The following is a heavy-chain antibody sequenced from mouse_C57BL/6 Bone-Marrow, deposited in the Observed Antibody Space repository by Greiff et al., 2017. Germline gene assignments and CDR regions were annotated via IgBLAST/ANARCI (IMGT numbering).Heavy chain of an antibody. CDR2: ISGGGGNT. D-gene: IGHD1-1*01. V-gene: IGHV5-9*01. J-gene: IGHJ2*01. CDR1: GFTFSSYT. Sequence: EVKLEESGGGLVKPGGSLKLSCAASGFTFSSYTMSWVRQTPEKRLEWVATISGGGGNTYYPDSVKGRFTISRDKAKNTLYLQMSSLRSEDTALYYCARHSYYYVYYCDYWGQGTTLTVSS. CDR3: ARHSYYYVYYCDY.